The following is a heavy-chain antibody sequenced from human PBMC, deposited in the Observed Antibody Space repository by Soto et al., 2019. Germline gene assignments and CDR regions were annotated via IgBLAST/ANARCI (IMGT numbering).Heavy chain of an antibody. CDR1: GGSISNNY. V-gene: IGHV4-59*13. CDR2: IYSGGNT. J-gene: IGHJ2*01. Sequence: QVQLQESGPGLVKPSETLSFTCTVSGGSISNNYWSWIRQSPGKGLEWIGHIYSGGNTNYNPSLKRRVTISVDTSRNQFSLNLGSLTAADSAVYYCTTVRHPYWYFDLWGRGTLVTVSS. CDR3: TTVRHPYWYFDL.